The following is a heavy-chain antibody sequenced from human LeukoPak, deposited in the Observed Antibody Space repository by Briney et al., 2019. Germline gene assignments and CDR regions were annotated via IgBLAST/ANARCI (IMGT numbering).Heavy chain of an antibody. CDR3: ARRVLGYGMDV. J-gene: IGHJ6*02. Sequence: ASVKVSCKASGGTFSSYAISWVRQAPGQGLEWMGMINPSGGSTSYAQKFQGRVTMTRDTSTSTVYMELSSLRSEDTAVYYCARRVLGYGMDVWGQGTTVTVSS. CDR1: GGTFSSYA. V-gene: IGHV1-46*01. CDR2: INPSGGST.